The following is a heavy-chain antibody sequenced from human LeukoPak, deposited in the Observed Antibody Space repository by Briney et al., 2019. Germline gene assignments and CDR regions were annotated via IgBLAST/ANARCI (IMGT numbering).Heavy chain of an antibody. Sequence: SETLSLTCTVSGGSLSSYYWSWIRQPPGKGLEWIGYIYYSGSTNYNPSLKSRVTISVDTSKNQFSLKLSSVTAADTAVYYCASGGSTGYSSGWYGLGAFDIWGQGTMVTVSS. J-gene: IGHJ3*02. V-gene: IGHV4-59*01. CDR2: IYYSGST. CDR1: GGSLSSYY. D-gene: IGHD6-19*01. CDR3: ASGGSTGYSSGWYGLGAFDI.